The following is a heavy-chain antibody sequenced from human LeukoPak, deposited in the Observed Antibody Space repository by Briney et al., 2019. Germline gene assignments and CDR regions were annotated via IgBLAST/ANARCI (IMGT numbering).Heavy chain of an antibody. CDR1: GYTFTSYG. J-gene: IGHJ6*02. CDR3: ASHQRRGYSGYGLYGMDV. D-gene: IGHD5-12*01. CDR2: ISAYNGNT. Sequence: GASVKVSCKASGYTFTSYGISWVRQAPGQGLEWMGWISAYNGNTNYAQKLQGRVTMTTDTSTSTAYMELRSLRSDDTAVYYCASHQRRGYSGYGLYGMDVWGQGTTVTVSS. V-gene: IGHV1-18*01.